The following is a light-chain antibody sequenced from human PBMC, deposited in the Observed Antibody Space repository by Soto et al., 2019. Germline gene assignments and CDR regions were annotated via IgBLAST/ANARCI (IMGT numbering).Light chain of an antibody. CDR1: QSVSSN. CDR2: GAS. CDR3: QQYNDWPPWT. Sequence: EIVMTQSPATLSVSPGERATLSCRASQSVSSNLAWYQQKPGQAPRLLIYGASTRAPGIPARFSGSGSGTEFILTISSLRSEDFAVYYCQQYNDWPPWTFGQGTKVEIK. J-gene: IGKJ1*01. V-gene: IGKV3-15*01.